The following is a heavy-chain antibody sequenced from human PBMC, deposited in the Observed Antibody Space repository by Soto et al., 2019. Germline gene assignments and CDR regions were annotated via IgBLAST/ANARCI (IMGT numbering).Heavy chain of an antibody. D-gene: IGHD4-17*01. CDR3: ARDRDYGDYPHFDY. V-gene: IGHV4-59*01. CDR1: GGSISSYY. CDR2: IYYSGST. Sequence: SETLPLTCTVSGGSISSYYWSWIRQPPGKGLEWIGYIYYSGSTNYNPSLKSRVTISVDTSKNQFSLKLSSVTAADTAVYYCARDRDYGDYPHFDYWGQGTLVTSPQ. J-gene: IGHJ4*02.